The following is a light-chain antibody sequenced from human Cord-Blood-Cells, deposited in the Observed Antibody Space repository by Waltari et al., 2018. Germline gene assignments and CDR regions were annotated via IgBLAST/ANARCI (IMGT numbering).Light chain of an antibody. CDR2: TLS. V-gene: IGKV2-40*01. CDR1: QSLLDSDDGNTY. J-gene: IGKJ2*01. CDR3: MQRIEFPYT. Sequence: DIVMTQTPLSLPVTPGEPASISCRSSQSLLDSDDGNTYLDWYLQKPGQSPQLLIYTLSYRAYGVRDRFSGSGSGTDFTLKISRVEAGDVGVYYCMQRIEFPYTFGQGTKLEIK.